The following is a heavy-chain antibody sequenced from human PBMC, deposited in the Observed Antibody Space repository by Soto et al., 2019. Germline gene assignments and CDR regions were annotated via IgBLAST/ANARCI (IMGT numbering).Heavy chain of an antibody. D-gene: IGHD3-3*01. J-gene: IGHJ4*02. CDR3: AKDRVLSGGKSITIFGVVIIWGFDY. CDR2: ISGSGGST. V-gene: IGHV3-23*01. CDR1: GFTFSSYA. Sequence: GGSLRLSCAASGFTFSSYAMSWVRQAPGKGLEWVSAISGSGGSTYYADSVKGRFTISRDNSKNTLYLQMNSLRAEDTAVYYCAKDRVLSGGKSITIFGVVIIWGFDYWGQGTLVTVSS.